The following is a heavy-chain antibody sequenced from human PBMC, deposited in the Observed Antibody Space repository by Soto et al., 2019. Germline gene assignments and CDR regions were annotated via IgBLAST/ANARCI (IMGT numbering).Heavy chain of an antibody. CDR2: IYPGDSDT. J-gene: IGHJ6*02. CDR1: GYSFTSYW. CDR3: ARLGWRIVGATWAGYYYGMDV. V-gene: IGHV5-51*01. Sequence: LKISCKGSGYSFTSYWIGWVRQMPGKGLEWMGIIYPGDSDTRYSPSFQGQVTISADKSISTAYLQWSSLKASDTAMYYCARLGWRIVGATWAGYYYGMDVWGQGTTVTASS. D-gene: IGHD1-26*01.